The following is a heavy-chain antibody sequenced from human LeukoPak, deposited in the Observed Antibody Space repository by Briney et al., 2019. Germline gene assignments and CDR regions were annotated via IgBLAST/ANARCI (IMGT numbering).Heavy chain of an antibody. CDR1: GFRFGSYW. D-gene: IGHD6-19*01. CDR3: VRDSGWFHFDY. J-gene: IGHJ4*02. Sequence: PGGSLRLSCAAPGFRFGSYWMTWVRQAPGKGLEWVAHIKEDGSAENYVDSAKGRFSISRDNAKNSPYLQMNSLRVEDTAVYYCVRDSGWFHFDYWGQGILVTVSP. V-gene: IGHV3-7*03. CDR2: IKEDGSAE.